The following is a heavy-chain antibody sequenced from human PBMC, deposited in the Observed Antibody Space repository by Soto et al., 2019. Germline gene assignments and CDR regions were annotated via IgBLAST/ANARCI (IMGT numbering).Heavy chain of an antibody. CDR3: ARSPGYSYGDY. CDR1: GYTFTSYV. CDR2: INAGNGNT. J-gene: IGHJ4*02. V-gene: IGHV1-3*01. Sequence: QVQLVQSGAEVKKPGASVKVSCKASGYTFTSYVMHWVRQAPGQRLEWMGWINAGNGNTKYSQKFQGRVTITRDTSASTAYMELSSLRSEDTAVYYCARSPGYSYGDYWGQGTLVTVSS. D-gene: IGHD5-18*01.